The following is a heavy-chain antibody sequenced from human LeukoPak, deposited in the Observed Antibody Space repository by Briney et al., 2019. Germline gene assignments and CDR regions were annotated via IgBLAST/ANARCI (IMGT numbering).Heavy chain of an antibody. J-gene: IGHJ4*02. CDR1: GGTFSSYA. CDR3: ARGYSYGPTFDY. Sequence: SVKVSCKASGGTFSSYAISWVRQAPGQGLEWMGGIIPIFGRANYAQKFQGRVTITADESTSTAYMELSSLRSEDTAVYYCARGYSYGPTFDYWGQGTLVTVSS. D-gene: IGHD5-18*01. V-gene: IGHV1-69*13. CDR2: IIPIFGRA.